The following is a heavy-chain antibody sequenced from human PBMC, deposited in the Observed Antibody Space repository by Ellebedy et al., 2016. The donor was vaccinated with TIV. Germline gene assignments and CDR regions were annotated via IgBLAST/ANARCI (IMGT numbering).Heavy chain of an antibody. D-gene: IGHD3-22*01. V-gene: IGHV4-34*01. Sequence: SETLSLTXAVYGGSFSGYYWSWIRQPPGKGLEWIGEINHSGSTNYNPSLKSRVTISVDTSKNQFSLKLSSVTAADTAVYYCARGYSSGYYRGDAFDIWGQGTMVTVSS. CDR3: ARGYSSGYYRGDAFDI. CDR1: GGSFSGYY. CDR2: INHSGST. J-gene: IGHJ3*02.